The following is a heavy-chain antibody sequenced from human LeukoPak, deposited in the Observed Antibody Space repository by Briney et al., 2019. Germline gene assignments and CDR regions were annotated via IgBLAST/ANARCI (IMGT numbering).Heavy chain of an antibody. J-gene: IGHJ4*02. CDR1: GFTFSAYA. D-gene: IGHD1-14*01. CDR3: VKITSVTGGDC. V-gene: IGHV3-64D*09. CDR2: ISNNGGSS. Sequence: HPGGSLRLSCSASGFTFSAYAMYWVRQAPGKELEYVSGISNNGGSSFYADSVKGRFTISRDNSKNTLYLQMSSLRAEDTAVYYCVKITSVTGGDCWGQGTRLTVSS.